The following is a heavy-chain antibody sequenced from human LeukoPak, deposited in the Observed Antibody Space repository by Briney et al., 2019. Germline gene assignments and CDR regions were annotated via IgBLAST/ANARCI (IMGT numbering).Heavy chain of an antibody. CDR2: IYYSGST. J-gene: IGHJ4*02. CDR3: AGFTTNSSGYYRQYYFDY. CDR1: GGSVSSGSYY. V-gene: IGHV4-61*01. Sequence: SETLSLTCAVSGGSVSSGSYYWSWIRQPPGKGLEWIGYIYYSGSTNYNPSLKSRVTISVDTSKNQFSLKLSSVTAADTAVYYCAGFTTNSSGYYRQYYFDYWGQGTLVTVSS. D-gene: IGHD3-22*01.